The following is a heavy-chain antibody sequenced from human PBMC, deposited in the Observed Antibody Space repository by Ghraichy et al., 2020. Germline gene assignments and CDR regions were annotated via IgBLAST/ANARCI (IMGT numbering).Heavy chain of an antibody. Sequence: ASVKVSCKASGYSFSTYGISWVRQAPGQGLEWLGWVSPYNGNTNYAPKIQDRVTMTTDTSTSTAYMELTSLRSDDTAMYFCARDRGTIATARNFDWWGQGTLVTVSS. CDR3: ARDRGTIATARNFDW. CDR2: VSPYNGNT. D-gene: IGHD6-6*01. CDR1: GYSFSTYG. J-gene: IGHJ4*02. V-gene: IGHV1-18*01.